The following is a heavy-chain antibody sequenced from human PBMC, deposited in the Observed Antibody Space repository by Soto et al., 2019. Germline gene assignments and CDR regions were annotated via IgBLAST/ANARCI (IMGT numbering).Heavy chain of an antibody. D-gene: IGHD6-13*01. CDR2: IIPIFGTA. Sequence: QVQLVQSGAEVKKPGSSVKVSCKASGGTFSSYAISWLRQAPGQGLEWMGGIIPIFGTANYAQKFQGRVTITADESTSTAYMELSSLRSEDTAVYYCARDSGYSSSWHGGWFDPWGQGTLVTVSS. V-gene: IGHV1-69*01. CDR3: ARDSGYSSSWHGGWFDP. J-gene: IGHJ5*02. CDR1: GGTFSSYA.